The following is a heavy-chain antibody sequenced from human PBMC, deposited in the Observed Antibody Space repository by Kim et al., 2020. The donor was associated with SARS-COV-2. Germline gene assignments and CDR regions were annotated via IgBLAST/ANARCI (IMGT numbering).Heavy chain of an antibody. CDR2: ISYDGSNK. J-gene: IGHJ6*02. Sequence: GGSLRLSCAASGFTFSSYGMHWVRQAPGKGLEWVAVISYDGSNKYYADSVKGRFTISRDNSKNTLYLQMNSLRAEDTAVYYCAKERSYGAFSSWAVYGMDVWGQGTTVTVSS. D-gene: IGHD6-13*01. V-gene: IGHV3-30*18. CDR3: AKERSYGAFSSWAVYGMDV. CDR1: GFTFSSYG.